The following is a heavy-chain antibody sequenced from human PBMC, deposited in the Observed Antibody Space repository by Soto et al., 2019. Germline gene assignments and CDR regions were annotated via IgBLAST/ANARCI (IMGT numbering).Heavy chain of an antibody. J-gene: IGHJ5*02. CDR2: IYYSGST. CDR3: ARVKFGELLNNWFDP. V-gene: IGHV4-30-4*01. D-gene: IGHD3-10*01. CDR1: GGSISSGDYY. Sequence: QVQLQESGPGLVKPSQTLSLTCTVSGGSISSGDYYWSWIRQPPGKGLEWIGYIYYSGSTYYNPSLESRVTISVDTTKNQFSRKLSSVTAVDRAVYYYARVKFGELLNNWFDPWGQGTLVTVSS.